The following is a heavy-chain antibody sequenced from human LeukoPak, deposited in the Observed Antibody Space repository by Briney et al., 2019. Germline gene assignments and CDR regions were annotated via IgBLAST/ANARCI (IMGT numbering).Heavy chain of an antibody. J-gene: IGHJ5*02. CDR2: AYYSGGN. CDR3: ARAPRGTNWFDP. Sequence: SETLSLTCTVSGGSISSSSYYWGWVRQPPGQGLEWIGSAYYSGGNYYNPSLKSRVSMSIDTSKNQFSLKLSSVTAADTAVYYCARAPRGTNWFDPWGQGTLVTVSS. V-gene: IGHV4-39*07. CDR1: GGSISSSSYY.